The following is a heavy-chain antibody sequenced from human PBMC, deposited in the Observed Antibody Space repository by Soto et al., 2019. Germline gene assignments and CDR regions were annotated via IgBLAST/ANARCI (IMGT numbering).Heavy chain of an antibody. J-gene: IGHJ4*02. CDR2: INPNSGGT. CDR3: ARGDEELGVVIILDY. CDR1: GYTFTGYY. V-gene: IGHV1-2*02. D-gene: IGHD3-3*01. Sequence: GASVKVSCKASGYTFTGYYMHWVRQAPGQGLEWMGWINPNSGGTNYAQKFQGRVTMTRDTSISTAYMELSRLRSDDTAVYYCARGDEELGVVIILDYWGQGTLVTVSS.